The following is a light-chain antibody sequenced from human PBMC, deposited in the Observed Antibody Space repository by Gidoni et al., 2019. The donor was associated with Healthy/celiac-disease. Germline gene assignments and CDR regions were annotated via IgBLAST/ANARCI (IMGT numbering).Light chain of an antibody. J-gene: IGKJ4*01. V-gene: IGKV2-28*01. CDR1: QSLLHSNGYYY. CDR3: MQALQTPLT. CDR2: LGS. Sequence: EIVRTQSPLALTVTPGEPASISCRSSQSLLHSNGYYYLDWYLPKPGPSPQLLISLGSTRASGVPDRFSGCGSGTDFTLKIRIVEALDVGVYYCMQALQTPLTFXGXTKVEIK.